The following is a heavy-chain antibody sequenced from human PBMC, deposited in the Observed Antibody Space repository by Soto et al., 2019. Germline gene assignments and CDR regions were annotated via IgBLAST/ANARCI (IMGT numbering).Heavy chain of an antibody. CDR2: IYNSGST. D-gene: IGHD1-26*01. V-gene: IGHV4-30-4*02. CDR1: GGSFSSGAFY. CDR3: AREGGGSYVRAFDI. Sequence: PSETLSLTCNVSGGSFSSGAFYWSWIRQPPGKGLEWIGYIYNSGSTDYNPSLKSRLTISVDTSKNQFSLKLSSVTAADTAVYYCAREGGGSYVRAFDIWGQGTMVTVSS. J-gene: IGHJ3*02.